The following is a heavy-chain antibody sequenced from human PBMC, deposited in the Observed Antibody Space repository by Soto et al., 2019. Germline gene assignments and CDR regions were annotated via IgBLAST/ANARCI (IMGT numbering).Heavy chain of an antibody. D-gene: IGHD2-15*01. J-gene: IGHJ4*02. CDR2: MNPNSGNT. CDR3: ARSPSYCSGGSCHSSDY. V-gene: IGHV1-8*01. Sequence: GASVKVSCKASGYTFTSYYINWVRQATGQGLEWMGWMNPNSGNTGYAQKFQGRVTMTRNTSISTAYMELSSLRSEDTAVYYCARSPSYCSGGSCHSSDYWGQGTLVTVSS. CDR1: GYTFTSYY.